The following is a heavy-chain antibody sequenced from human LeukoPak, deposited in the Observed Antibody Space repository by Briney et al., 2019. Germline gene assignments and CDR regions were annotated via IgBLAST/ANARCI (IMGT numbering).Heavy chain of an antibody. CDR2: ISGSGDIT. J-gene: IGHJ6*03. V-gene: IGHV3-23*01. CDR3: ARDRGNQRGYYYYYMDV. CDR1: GFTFSSYA. Sequence: GGSLRLSCAASGFTFSSYAMSWVRQAPGKGLEWVSAISGSGDITYYADSVKGRFTISRDNAKNSLYLQMNSLRAEDTAVYYCARDRGNQRGYYYYYMDVWGKGTTVTVSS. D-gene: IGHD1-14*01.